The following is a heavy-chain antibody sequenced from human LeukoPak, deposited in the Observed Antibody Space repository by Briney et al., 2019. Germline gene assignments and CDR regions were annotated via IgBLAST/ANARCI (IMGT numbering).Heavy chain of an antibody. CDR3: ARDRVVGASTSFDF. CDR1: GYTFTGYY. J-gene: IGHJ4*02. D-gene: IGHD1-26*01. Sequence: ASVKVSCKASGYTFTGYYMHWVRQAPGQGLEWMGWINPNSGGTNYAQKFQGRVTMTRDTSISTAYVELSWLRSDDTAVYYCARDRVVGASTSFDFWGQGTLVTVS. CDR2: INPNSGGT. V-gene: IGHV1-2*02.